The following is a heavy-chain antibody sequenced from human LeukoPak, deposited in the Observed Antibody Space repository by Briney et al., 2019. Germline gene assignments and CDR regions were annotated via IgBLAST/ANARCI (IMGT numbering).Heavy chain of an antibody. V-gene: IGHV4-4*07. CDR3: ARSRVVGATSPFDY. J-gene: IGHJ4*02. D-gene: IGHD1-26*01. Sequence: PSETLSLTCTVSGGSINGYYWNWIRQPAGKGLEWIGRIYTSGSTDCNSSLKSRVTMSVDTSKNQFSLKLTSVTAADTAVYFCARSRVVGATSPFDYWGQGTLVTVSS. CDR2: IYTSGST. CDR1: GGSINGYY.